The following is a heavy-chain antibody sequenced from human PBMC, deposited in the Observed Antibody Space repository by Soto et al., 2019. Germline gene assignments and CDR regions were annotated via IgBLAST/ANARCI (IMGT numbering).Heavy chain of an antibody. CDR2: IIPIFGTA. V-gene: IGHV1-69*13. Sequence: SVKVSCKASGGTFSSYAISWVRQAPGQGLEWMGGIIPIFGTANYAQKFQGRVTITADESTSTAYMELSSLRSEDTAVYYCARSPPKANWFDPWGQGTLVTVSS. CDR3: ARSPPKANWFDP. J-gene: IGHJ5*02. CDR1: GGTFSSYA.